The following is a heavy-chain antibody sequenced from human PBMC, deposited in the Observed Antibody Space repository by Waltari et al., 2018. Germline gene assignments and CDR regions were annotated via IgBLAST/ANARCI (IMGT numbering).Heavy chain of an antibody. CDR3: ARGSGVDY. Sequence: EVQLLESGGGLVQPGGSLRIVCAASGFPFSTYVMNWVRQAPGKGLEWVSSISDGGGIINYADSVKGRFTISRDNSKNTVYLQMKSLRAEDTAVYYCARGSGVDYWGQGTLVTISS. D-gene: IGHD7-27*01. V-gene: IGHV3-23*01. CDR1: GFPFSTYV. J-gene: IGHJ4*02. CDR2: ISDGGGII.